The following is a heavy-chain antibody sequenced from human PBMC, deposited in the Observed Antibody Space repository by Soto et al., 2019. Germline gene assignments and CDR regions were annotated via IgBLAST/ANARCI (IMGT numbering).Heavy chain of an antibody. CDR2: ISGSGGST. CDR3: AKGSAESYNWNPSAYYYGMDV. D-gene: IGHD1-1*01. V-gene: IGHV3-23*01. Sequence: EVQLLESGGGLVQPGGSLRLSCAASGFTFSSYAMSWVRQAPGKGLEWVSAISGSGGSTYYADSVKGRFTISRDNSKNTLYLQMNSLRAEDTAVYYCAKGSAESYNWNPSAYYYGMDVWAKGPRSPSP. CDR1: GFTFSSYA. J-gene: IGHJ6*02.